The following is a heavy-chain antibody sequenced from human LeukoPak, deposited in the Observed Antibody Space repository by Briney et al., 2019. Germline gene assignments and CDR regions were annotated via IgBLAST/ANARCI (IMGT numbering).Heavy chain of an antibody. CDR2: IGTAGDT. Sequence: GGSLRLSCAASGFTFSSYDMHWVRQATGKGLEWVSAIGTAGDTYYPGSVKGRFTISRENAKNSLYLQMNSLRAGDTAVYYCARGGCSSTSCYASGRLDAFYIWGQGTMVTVSS. CDR3: ARGGCSSTSCYASGRLDAFYI. CDR1: GFTFSSYD. D-gene: IGHD2-2*01. J-gene: IGHJ3*02. V-gene: IGHV3-13*01.